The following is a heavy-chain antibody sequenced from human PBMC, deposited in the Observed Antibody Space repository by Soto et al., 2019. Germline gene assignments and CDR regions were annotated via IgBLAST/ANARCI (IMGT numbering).Heavy chain of an antibody. D-gene: IGHD1-1*01. V-gene: IGHV1-18*01. Sequence: QVHLVQSGAEVKKPGASVKVSCKGSGYAFTTYGITWVRQAPGQGLEWMGWISAHNGNTNYAQKPPGRGHVTRDTSTSTAYMELRSLRSDDTAVYYCARGRYGDYWGQGALVTVSS. CDR2: ISAHNGNT. CDR3: ARGRYGDY. J-gene: IGHJ4*02. CDR1: GYAFTTYG.